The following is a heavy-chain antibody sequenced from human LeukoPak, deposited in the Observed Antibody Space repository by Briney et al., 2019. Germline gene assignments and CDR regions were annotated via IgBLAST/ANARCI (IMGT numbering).Heavy chain of an antibody. Sequence: GGSLRLSCAAWGFTFSGYRMSWLRQAPGKGLEWVANIKQDGGEKYYVDSVKGRFTISRDNAKNSLYLQMNSLRAEDTAVYYWARGRGFGQADVWGKGTTVADSS. J-gene: IGHJ6*03. V-gene: IGHV3-7*01. D-gene: IGHD3-10*01. CDR2: IKQDGGEK. CDR1: GFTFSGYR. CDR3: ARGRGFGQADV.